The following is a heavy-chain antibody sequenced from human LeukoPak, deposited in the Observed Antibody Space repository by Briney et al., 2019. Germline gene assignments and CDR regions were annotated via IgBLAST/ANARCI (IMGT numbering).Heavy chain of an antibody. V-gene: IGHV3-15*01. D-gene: IGHD3-9*01. J-gene: IGHJ4*02. CDR2: IKSKTDGGTT. CDR1: GFTFSNAW. Sequence: GGSLSLSCAASGFTFSNAWMSWVRQAPGKGLEWVGRIKSKTDGGTTDYAAPVKGRFTISRDDSKNALYLQMNSLKTEDTAVYYCTTQRYFDWSDVDYWGQGTLVTVSS. CDR3: TTQRYFDWSDVDY.